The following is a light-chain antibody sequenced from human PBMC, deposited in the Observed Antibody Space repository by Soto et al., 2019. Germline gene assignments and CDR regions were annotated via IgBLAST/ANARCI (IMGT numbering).Light chain of an antibody. Sequence: EIVVTQSPATLSLSPGERATLSCWASQSVSNSLAWYQQRPGQSPRLLIYDVSTRATGIPARFGGSGSGTDFTLTISSLETEDFAVYYCQQRTNWPLTFGGGTKVDIK. J-gene: IGKJ4*01. CDR3: QQRTNWPLT. V-gene: IGKV3-11*01. CDR1: QSVSNS. CDR2: DVS.